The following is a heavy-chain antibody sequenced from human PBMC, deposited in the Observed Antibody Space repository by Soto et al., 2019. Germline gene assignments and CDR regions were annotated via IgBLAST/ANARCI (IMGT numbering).Heavy chain of an antibody. Sequence: GGSLRLSCAASGFTFSSYAMSWVRQAPGKGLEWVSAISGSGGSTYYADSVKGRFTISRDNSKNTLYLQMNSLRAEDTAVYYCAKVKKDIVVVPAPGPFDIWGQGTMVTVSS. CDR2: ISGSGGST. J-gene: IGHJ3*02. D-gene: IGHD2-2*01. V-gene: IGHV3-23*01. CDR3: AKVKKDIVVVPAPGPFDI. CDR1: GFTFSSYA.